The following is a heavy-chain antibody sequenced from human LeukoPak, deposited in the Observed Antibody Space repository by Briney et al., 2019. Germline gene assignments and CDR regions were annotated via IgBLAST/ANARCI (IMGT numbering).Heavy chain of an antibody. CDR3: ARTHYDFWGGVADAFDI. V-gene: IGHV4-34*01. CDR2: INHSGST. J-gene: IGHJ3*02. CDR1: GGSFSGYY. D-gene: IGHD3-3*01. Sequence: SETLSLTCAVYGGSFSGYYWSWIRQPPGKGLEWIGEINHSGSTNYNPSLKSRVTISVDTSKNQFSLKLSSVTAADTAVYYCARTHYDFWGGVADAFDIWGQGTMVTVTS.